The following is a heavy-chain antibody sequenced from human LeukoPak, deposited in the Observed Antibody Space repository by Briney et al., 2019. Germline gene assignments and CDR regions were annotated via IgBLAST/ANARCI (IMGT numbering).Heavy chain of an antibody. D-gene: IGHD6-19*01. V-gene: IGHV3-11*01. CDR2: ISSSGSTI. Sequence: GGSLRLSCAASGFTFSDYYMSWIRQAPGKGLDWVSYISSSGSTIYYADSVKGRFTISRDNAKNSLYLQMNSLRAEDTAVYYCARAQSSGWLPYFDYWGQGTLVTVSS. CDR3: ARAQSSGWLPYFDY. CDR1: GFTFSDYY. J-gene: IGHJ4*02.